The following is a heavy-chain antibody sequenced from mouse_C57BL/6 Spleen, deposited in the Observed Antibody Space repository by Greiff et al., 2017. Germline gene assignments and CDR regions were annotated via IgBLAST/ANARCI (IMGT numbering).Heavy chain of an antibody. D-gene: IGHD1-1*01. V-gene: IGHV1-52*01. Sequence: QVQLQQPGAELVRPGSSVKLSCKASGYTFTSYWMHWVKQRPIQGLEWIGNIDPSDSETHYNQKFKDKATLTVDKSSSTAYMQLSSLTSEDSAVYYCARPYYYGSYWYFDVWGTGTTVTGSS. CDR3: ARPYYYGSYWYFDV. CDR1: GYTFTSYW. CDR2: IDPSDSET. J-gene: IGHJ1*03.